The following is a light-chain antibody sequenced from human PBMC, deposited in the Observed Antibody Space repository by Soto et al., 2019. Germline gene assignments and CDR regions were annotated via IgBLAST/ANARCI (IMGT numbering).Light chain of an antibody. J-gene: IGKJ1*01. CDR2: WAS. Sequence: DIVMTQSPDSLAVSLGERATINCKSSQSVLYSSNNQNYLAWYQQKPGQPPTLLIYWASARESGVPDRFSGSGSGTDFTLTISSLQAEDVAVYYCLQYYSTPQTFGQGTKVEIK. CDR3: LQYYSTPQT. V-gene: IGKV4-1*01. CDR1: QSVLYSSNNQNY.